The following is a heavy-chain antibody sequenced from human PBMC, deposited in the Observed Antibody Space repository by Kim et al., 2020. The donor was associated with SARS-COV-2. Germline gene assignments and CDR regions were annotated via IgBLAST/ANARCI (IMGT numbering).Heavy chain of an antibody. V-gene: IGHV1-8*01. D-gene: IGHD6-19*01. Sequence: FQGRVTMTRNTSISTAYMELSSLRSEDTAVYYCARVSRGWSRVNYYFDYWGQGTLVTVSS. J-gene: IGHJ4*02. CDR3: ARVSRGWSRVNYYFDY.